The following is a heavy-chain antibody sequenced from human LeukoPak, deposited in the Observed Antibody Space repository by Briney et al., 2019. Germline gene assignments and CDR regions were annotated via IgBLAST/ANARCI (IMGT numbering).Heavy chain of an antibody. CDR3: AREGMGYFDS. V-gene: IGHV3-66*01. Sequence: GGSLRLSCAASGFNITSNYMNWVRQAPGKGLEWVAIIYSGGFTYYRDSVKGRFTIYRDNSKNTVYLQMNSLRVEDTAVYYCAREGMGYFDSWGQGTLVTVSS. D-gene: IGHD5-24*01. CDR2: IYSGGFT. J-gene: IGHJ4*02. CDR1: GFNITSNY.